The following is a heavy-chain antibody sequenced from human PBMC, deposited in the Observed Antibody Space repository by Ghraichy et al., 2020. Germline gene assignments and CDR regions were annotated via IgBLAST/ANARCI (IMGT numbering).Heavy chain of an antibody. D-gene: IGHD3-16*01. CDR2: IYYSGST. CDR1: GGSISSYY. CDR3: AREVGPGEDDAFDI. J-gene: IGHJ3*02. V-gene: IGHV4-59*01. Sequence: SQTLSLTCTVSGGSISSYYWSWIRQPPGKGLEWIGYIYYSGSTNYNPSLKSRVTISVDTSKNQFSLKLSSVTAADTAVYYCAREVGPGEDDAFDIWGQGTMVTVSS.